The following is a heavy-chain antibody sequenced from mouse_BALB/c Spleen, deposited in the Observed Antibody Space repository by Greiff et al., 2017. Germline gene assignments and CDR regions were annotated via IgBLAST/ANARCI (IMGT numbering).Heavy chain of an antibody. CDR1: GFTFSSFG. J-gene: IGHJ4*01. V-gene: IGHV5-17*02. D-gene: IGHD3-3*01. CDR2: ISSGSSTI. CDR3: AREGGPAMDY. Sequence: EVMLVESGGGLVQPGGSRKLSCAASGFTFSSFGMHWVRQAPEKGLEWVAYISSGSSTIYYADTVKGRFTISRDNPKNTLFLQMTSLRSEDTAMYYCAREGGPAMDYWGQGTSVTVSS.